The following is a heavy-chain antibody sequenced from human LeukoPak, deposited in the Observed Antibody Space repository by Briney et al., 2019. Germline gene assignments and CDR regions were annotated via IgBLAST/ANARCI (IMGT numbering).Heavy chain of an antibody. J-gene: IGHJ4*02. CDR2: INTNTGNP. CDR1: GYTFTSYA. V-gene: IGHV7-4-1*02. CDR3: ARGPAPGYSSSPMDC. D-gene: IGHD6-6*01. Sequence: ASVKVSCKASGYTFTSYAMHWVRQAPGQGLEWMGWINTNTGNPTYAQGFTGRFVFSLDTSVSTSYLQISSLKAEDTAVYYCARGPAPGYSSSPMDCWGQGTLVTVSS.